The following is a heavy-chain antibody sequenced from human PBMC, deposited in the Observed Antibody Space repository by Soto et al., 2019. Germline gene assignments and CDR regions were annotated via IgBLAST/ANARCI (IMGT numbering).Heavy chain of an antibody. D-gene: IGHD2-2*01. CDR2: FDPEDGET. Sequence: ASVKVSCKVSGYTLTELSMHWVRQAPGKGLEWMGGFDPEDGETIYAQKFQGRVTMTEDTSTATAYMELSSLRSEDTAVYYCATSKGYCSSTSCNNWFDPWGQGTLVTVSS. J-gene: IGHJ5*02. CDR1: GYTLTELS. V-gene: IGHV1-24*01. CDR3: ATSKGYCSSTSCNNWFDP.